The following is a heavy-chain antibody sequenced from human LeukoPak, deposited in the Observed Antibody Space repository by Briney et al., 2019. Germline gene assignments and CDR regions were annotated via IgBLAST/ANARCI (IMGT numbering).Heavy chain of an antibody. CDR3: ARDLFGTYDSDY. Sequence: GGSLRLSCAASGFTFNNYAINWVRQAPGKGLEWLSYISAGSTIYYADSVKGRFTISRDNANNLLYLQMNSLRAEDTAVYYCARDLFGTYDSDYWGQGILVTVSS. V-gene: IGHV3-48*01. CDR1: GFTFNNYA. D-gene: IGHD5-12*01. J-gene: IGHJ4*02. CDR2: ISAGSTI.